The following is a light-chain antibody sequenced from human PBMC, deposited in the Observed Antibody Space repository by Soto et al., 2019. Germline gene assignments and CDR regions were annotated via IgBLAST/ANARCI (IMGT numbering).Light chain of an antibody. V-gene: IGKV3-20*01. CDR1: QSVDSAF. Sequence: EIVLTQSPGSLSLSLGERATLSCRASQSVDSAFFAWYQQKPGQPPRLLMYGASRRATGIPDRFSGSGSRTDFTLTISRLEPEDFAVYYCRQYASSLTFGQGTKVEI. CDR2: GAS. J-gene: IGKJ1*01. CDR3: RQYASSLT.